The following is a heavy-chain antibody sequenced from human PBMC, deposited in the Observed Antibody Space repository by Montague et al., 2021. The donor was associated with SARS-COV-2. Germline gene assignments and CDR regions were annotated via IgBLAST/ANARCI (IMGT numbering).Heavy chain of an antibody. J-gene: IGHJ4*01. D-gene: IGHD6-19*01. CDR2: INHSGST. CDR3: ARGGRQWLVIDPRYYFDY. Sequence: SETLSLTCAVCRGSLRGYHRGQIRKPAGEGLEWTGEINHSGSTNYNPSLKSRVTISVDTSKNQFSLKLSSVTAADTAVYCCARGGRQWLVIDPRYYFDYWGRGTLVTVSS. CDR1: RGSLRGYH. V-gene: IGHV4-34*01.